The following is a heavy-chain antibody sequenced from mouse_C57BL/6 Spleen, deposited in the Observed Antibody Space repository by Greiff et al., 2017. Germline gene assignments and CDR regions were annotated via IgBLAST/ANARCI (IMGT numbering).Heavy chain of an antibody. D-gene: IGHD2-10*02. J-gene: IGHJ1*03. CDR1: GFTFNTYA. Sequence: EVKLVESGGGLVQPKGSLKLSCAASGFTFNTYAMHWVRQAPGKGLEWVARIRSKSSNYATYYADSVKDRFTISRDDSQSMLYLQMNNLKTEDTAMYYCVRDTPLSYGNYVGTWYFDVWGTGTTVTVSS. CDR2: IRSKSSNYAT. V-gene: IGHV10-3*01. CDR3: VRDTPLSYGNYVGTWYFDV.